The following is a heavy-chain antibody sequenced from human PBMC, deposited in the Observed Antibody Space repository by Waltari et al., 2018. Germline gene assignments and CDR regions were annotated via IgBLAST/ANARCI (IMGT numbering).Heavy chain of an antibody. CDR2: INPSGGST. CDR1: GYTFTNYY. J-gene: IGHJ4*02. V-gene: IGHV1-46*01. Sequence: QVQLVQSGAEVKKPGASVKVSCQASGYTFTNYYMHWVRQAPGQGLEWMGIINPSGGSTTCTVYMELSSLTSEDTAMYYCARGSRFLDYWGQGTLVTVSS. CDR3: ARGSRFLDY. D-gene: IGHD3-3*01.